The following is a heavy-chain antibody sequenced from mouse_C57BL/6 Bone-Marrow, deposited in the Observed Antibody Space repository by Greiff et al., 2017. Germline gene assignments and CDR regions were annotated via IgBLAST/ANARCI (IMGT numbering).Heavy chain of an antibody. V-gene: IGHV1-64*01. CDR3: AICDGYYVFYAMDY. Sequence: QVQLQQPGAELVKPGASVKLSCKASGYTFTSYWMHWVKQRPGQGLEWIGMIHPNSGSTNYNEKFKSKATLTVDKSSSTAYMQLSSLTSEDSAVYYCAICDGYYVFYAMDYWGQGTSVTVSS. J-gene: IGHJ4*01. CDR1: GYTFTSYW. D-gene: IGHD2-3*01. CDR2: IHPNSGST.